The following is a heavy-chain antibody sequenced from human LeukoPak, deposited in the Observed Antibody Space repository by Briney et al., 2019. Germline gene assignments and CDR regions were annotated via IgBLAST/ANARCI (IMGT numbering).Heavy chain of an antibody. CDR3: ARDKVTMVRGVIYYYMDV. Sequence: SETLSLTCTVSGYSISSGYYWGWIRPPPGKGLEWIGSIYHSGSTNYNPSLKSRVTISVDTSKNQFSLKLSSVTAADTAVYYCARDKVTMVRGVIYYYMDVWGKGTTVTISS. V-gene: IGHV4-38-2*02. D-gene: IGHD3-10*01. CDR1: GYSISSGYY. CDR2: IYHSGST. J-gene: IGHJ6*03.